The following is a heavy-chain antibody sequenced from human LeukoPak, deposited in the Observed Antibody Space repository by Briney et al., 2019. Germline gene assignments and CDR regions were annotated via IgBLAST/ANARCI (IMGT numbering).Heavy chain of an antibody. CDR1: GFTFSSYG. CDR2: ISYDGSNK. Sequence: PGRSLRLSCAASGFTFSSYGMHWVRQAPGKGLEWVAVISYDGSNKYYADSVKGRFTISRDNSKNTLYLQMNSLRAEDTAVYYCAKVFHISGYYYWGQGTLVTVP. V-gene: IGHV3-30*18. D-gene: IGHD3-22*01. CDR3: AKVFHISGYYY. J-gene: IGHJ4*02.